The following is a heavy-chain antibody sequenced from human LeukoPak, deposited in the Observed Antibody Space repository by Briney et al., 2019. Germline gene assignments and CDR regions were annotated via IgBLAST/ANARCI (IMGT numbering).Heavy chain of an antibody. V-gene: IGHV4-59*11. CDR3: PRDHLGTVTTD. CDR2: IYYSGST. D-gene: IGHD4-17*01. CDR1: GGSISSHY. J-gene: IGHJ4*02. Sequence: PSETLSLTCTVSGGSISSHYWSWIRQPPGKGLEWIGYIYYSGSTNYNPSLKSRVTISVDTSKNQFSLKLSSVTAADTAVYYCPRDHLGTVTTDWGQGTLVTVSS.